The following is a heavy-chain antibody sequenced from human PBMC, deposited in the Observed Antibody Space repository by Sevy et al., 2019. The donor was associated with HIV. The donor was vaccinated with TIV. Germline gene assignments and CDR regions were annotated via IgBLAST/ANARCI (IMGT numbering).Heavy chain of an antibody. D-gene: IGHD3-10*01. CDR3: ARSYFGWGTSYGMDV. V-gene: IGHV3-23*01. CDR1: GFTFSNYA. Sequence: GGSLRLSCAASGFTFSNYAMNWVRQAPGKGLEWVSGISGSGGSGNKTNYADSVKGCFTISRDDSKNSLYLQLNSLRAEDTAIYYCARSYFGWGTSYGMDVWGQGTTVTVSS. J-gene: IGHJ6*02. CDR2: ISGSGGSGNKT.